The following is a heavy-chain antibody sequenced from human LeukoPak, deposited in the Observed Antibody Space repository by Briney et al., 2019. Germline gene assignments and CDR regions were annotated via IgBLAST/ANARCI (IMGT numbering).Heavy chain of an antibody. D-gene: IGHD5-12*01. CDR3: ARNRGYGGYDSDY. CDR1: GFSFSDYY. V-gene: IGHV3-11*01. J-gene: IGHJ4*02. Sequence: PGGSLRLSCAASGFSFSDYYMSWIRQAQGKGLEWVSYISSSGTTIYYADSVKGRFTISRDNARNSLYLQMNSLRAEDTAVYYCARNRGYGGYDSDYWGQGTLVTVSS. CDR2: ISSSGTTI.